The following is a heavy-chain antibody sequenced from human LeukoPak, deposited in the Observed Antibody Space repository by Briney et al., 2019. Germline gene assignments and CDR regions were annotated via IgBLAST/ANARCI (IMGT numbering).Heavy chain of an antibody. J-gene: IGHJ4*02. D-gene: IGHD1-26*01. CDR3: ARRGGSGRAFDY. CDR2: IYYTGST. Sequence: SETLSLTCSVSGASISGGRYYWGWIRQPPGKGLEWIGSIYYTGSTYDNPSLKSRATISVDTSKNQFSLKLSSVTAADTAVYYCARRGGSGRAFDYWGQGTLVTVSS. CDR1: GASISGGRYY. V-gene: IGHV4-39*01.